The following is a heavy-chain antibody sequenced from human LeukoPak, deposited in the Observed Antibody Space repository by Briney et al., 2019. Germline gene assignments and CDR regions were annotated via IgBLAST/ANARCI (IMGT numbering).Heavy chain of an antibody. Sequence: RASVKVSCKASGYTFTSYGISWVRQAPGQGPEWMGLISAYNGNTNNPQNLQGRVTMTTDTTTSTAYMELRSLRSDDTAVYYCARARTVAYYSYGMDVWGQGTTVTVSS. CDR2: ISAYNGNT. J-gene: IGHJ6*02. D-gene: IGHD4-23*01. V-gene: IGHV1-18*01. CDR1: GYTFTSYG. CDR3: ARARTVAYYSYGMDV.